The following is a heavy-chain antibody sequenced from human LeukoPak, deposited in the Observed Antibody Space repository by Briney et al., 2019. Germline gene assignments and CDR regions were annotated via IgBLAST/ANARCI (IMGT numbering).Heavy chain of an antibody. CDR1: GGTFSSYA. CDR3: ATPSSRMTTVVTPVEYFQH. Sequence: SVKVSCKASGGTFSSYAISWVRQAPGQGLEWMGRIIPILGIANYAQKFQGRVTITADKSTSTAYMELSSLRSEDTAVYYCATPSSRMTTVVTPVEYFQHWGQGTLVTVSS. J-gene: IGHJ1*01. D-gene: IGHD4-23*01. CDR2: IIPILGIA. V-gene: IGHV1-69*04.